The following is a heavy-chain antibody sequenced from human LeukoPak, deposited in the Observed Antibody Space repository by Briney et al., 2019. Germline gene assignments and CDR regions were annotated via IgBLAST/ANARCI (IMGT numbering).Heavy chain of an antibody. Sequence: PGGSLRLSCAASGFTFGSYAMSWVRQAPGKGLEWVSAISGSGGSTYYADPVKGRFTISRDNSKNTLYLQMNSLRAEDTAVYYCAKDVYYYGSGSFDYWGQGTLVTVSS. D-gene: IGHD3-10*01. CDR2: ISGSGGST. CDR3: AKDVYYYGSGSFDY. V-gene: IGHV3-23*01. J-gene: IGHJ4*02. CDR1: GFTFGSYA.